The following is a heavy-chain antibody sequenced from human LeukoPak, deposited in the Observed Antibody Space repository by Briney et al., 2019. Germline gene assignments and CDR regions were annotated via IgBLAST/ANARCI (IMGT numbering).Heavy chain of an antibody. CDR1: GFTFSSYV. CDR2: ISSQGGTT. V-gene: IGHV3-23*01. CDR3: AKTMYTGEWYRGLDY. J-gene: IGHJ4*02. D-gene: IGHD3-10*01. Sequence: GVSQRLSCAASGFTFSSYVMNWVRLAPGKGLEWVSVISSQGGTTYFADSVKGRFTMSGHNSKNTLYLQMNSLRAEDTAVYYCAKTMYTGEWYRGLDYWGQGTLVPVST.